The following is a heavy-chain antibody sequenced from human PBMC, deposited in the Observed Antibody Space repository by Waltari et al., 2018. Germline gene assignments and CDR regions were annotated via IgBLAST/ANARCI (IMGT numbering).Heavy chain of an antibody. CDR1: GFTFRNYE. CDR3: ARGEGGANEY. Sequence: EVQLVESGGGLVQPGGSLRLFCAASGFTFRNYEMNWVRQAPGKGLEWVAYISSGASIIYYADSVKGRFTISRDNAKNSVYLQMSSLRAEDTAIYYCARGEGGANEYWGQGTLVTV. D-gene: IGHD1-26*01. CDR2: ISSGASII. V-gene: IGHV3-48*03. J-gene: IGHJ4*02.